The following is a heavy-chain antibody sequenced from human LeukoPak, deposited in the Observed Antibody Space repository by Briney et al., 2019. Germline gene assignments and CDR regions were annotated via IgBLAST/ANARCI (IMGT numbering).Heavy chain of an antibody. D-gene: IGHD1-26*01. V-gene: IGHV3-74*01. CDR1: GFTFSSYW. CDR3: ARDVLPYSGNYSATLGAGAFDI. Sequence: GGSLRLSCAASGFTFSSYWMHWVRQAPGKGLVWVSRINSDGSSTSYADSVKGRFTISRDNAKNSLYLQMNSLRAEDTAVYYCARDVLPYSGNYSATLGAGAFDIWGQGTMVTVSS. J-gene: IGHJ3*02. CDR2: INSDGSST.